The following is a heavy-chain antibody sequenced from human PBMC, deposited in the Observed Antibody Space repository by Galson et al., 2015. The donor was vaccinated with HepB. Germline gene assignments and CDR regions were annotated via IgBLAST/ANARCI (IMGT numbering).Heavy chain of an antibody. CDR3: TTDRPPEYSSSWYSTFFDY. Sequence: SLRLSCAASGFTFSNAWMSWVRQAPGKGLEWVGRIKSKTDGGTTDYAAPVKGRFTISRDDSKNTLYLQMNSLKPEDTAVYYCTTDRPPEYSSSWYSTFFDYWGQGTLVTVSS. J-gene: IGHJ4*02. V-gene: IGHV3-15*01. CDR1: GFTFSNAW. CDR2: IKSKTDGGTT. D-gene: IGHD6-13*01.